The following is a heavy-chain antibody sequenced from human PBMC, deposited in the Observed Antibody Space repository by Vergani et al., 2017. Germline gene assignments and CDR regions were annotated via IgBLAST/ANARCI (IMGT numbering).Heavy chain of an antibody. CDR2: ISGSGGST. J-gene: IGHJ4*02. Sequence: EVQLLESGGGLVQPGGSLRLSCAASGFTFSSYAMSWVRQAPGKGLEWVSAISGSGGSTYYADSVKGRFTISRDNSKNTLYLQMNSLRAEDTAVYYCAKYTYYYYDSSGYYYFDYWGQGTLVTVSS. D-gene: IGHD3-22*01. CDR3: AKYTYYYYDSSGYYYFDY. CDR1: GFTFSSYA. V-gene: IGHV3-23*01.